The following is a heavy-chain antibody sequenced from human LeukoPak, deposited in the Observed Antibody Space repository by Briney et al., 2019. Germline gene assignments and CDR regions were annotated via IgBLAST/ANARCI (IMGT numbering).Heavy chain of an antibody. V-gene: IGHV4-39*07. CDR3: ARVPTVTFFDY. J-gene: IGHJ4*02. CDR1: GGSISSSSYY. CDR2: IFYSGST. D-gene: IGHD4-17*01. Sequence: PSETLSLTCSVSGGSISSSSYYWGWIRQPPGKGLEWIGNIFYSGSTYYSPSVKSRVTISLDTSKNQFSLRLSSVTAADTAVYYCARVPTVTFFDYWGQGTLVTVSS.